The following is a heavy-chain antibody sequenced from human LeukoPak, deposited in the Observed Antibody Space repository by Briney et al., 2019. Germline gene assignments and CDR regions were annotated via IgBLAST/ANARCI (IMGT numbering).Heavy chain of an antibody. D-gene: IGHD3-22*01. J-gene: IGHJ4*02. CDR1: GYIFISYG. Sequence: ASVKVCCRASGYIFISYGISWVRQAPGQGLELMGWISAYNGNTKYAQKLQGRVTMTTDTSTSTAYMELRSLRSDDTAVYYCARDVRGIVGMDYFDYWGQGTLVTVSS. V-gene: IGHV1-18*01. CDR2: ISAYNGNT. CDR3: ARDVRGIVGMDYFDY.